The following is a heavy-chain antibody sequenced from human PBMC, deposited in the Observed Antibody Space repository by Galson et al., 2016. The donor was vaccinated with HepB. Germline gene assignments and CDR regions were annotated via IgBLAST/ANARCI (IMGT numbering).Heavy chain of an antibody. CDR1: GTTFSDSY. CDR3: ANDQKPRGFDY. J-gene: IGHJ4*02. V-gene: IGHV3-11*01. Sequence: SLRLSCAASGTTFSDSYMSWIRQPPGRGLEWVAYISSASATISYADSVRGRFTISRDNRRSLLFLEMNSLRAEDTALYYCANDQKPRGFDYWGQGTLVTVSS. CDR2: ISSASATI. D-gene: IGHD3-10*01.